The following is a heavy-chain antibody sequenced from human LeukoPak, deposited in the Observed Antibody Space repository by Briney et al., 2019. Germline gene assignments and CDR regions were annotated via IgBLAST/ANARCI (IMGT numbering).Heavy chain of an antibody. CDR2: IYTSGST. V-gene: IGHV4-4*07. D-gene: IGHD3-22*01. CDR1: GGSISSYY. J-gene: IGHJ4*02. CDR3: AAKDSRGGYFDY. Sequence: SETLSLTCTVSGGSISSYYWSWIRQPAGKGLEWIGRIYTSGSTNYIPSLKSRVTMSVDTSKNQFSLKLSSVTAADTAVYYCAAKDSRGGYFDYWGQGTLVTVSS.